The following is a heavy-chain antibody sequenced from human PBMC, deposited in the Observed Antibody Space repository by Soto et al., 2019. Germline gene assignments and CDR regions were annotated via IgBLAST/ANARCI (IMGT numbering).Heavy chain of an antibody. Sequence: GSLTLSCAASGFTFNIYWMHWVRQAPGKGLVWVSRINSDGSSASYADSVKGRFTFSRDNAKNTLYLQMNSLRAEDTAVYYCARDRGYNGYDFWGQGTLVTVSS. CDR2: INSDGSSA. CDR1: GFTFNIYW. D-gene: IGHD5-12*01. CDR3: ARDRGYNGYDF. V-gene: IGHV3-74*01. J-gene: IGHJ4*02.